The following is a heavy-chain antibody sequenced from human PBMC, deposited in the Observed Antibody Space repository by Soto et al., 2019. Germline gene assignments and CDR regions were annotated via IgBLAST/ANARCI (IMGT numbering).Heavy chain of an antibody. V-gene: IGHV1-18*01. Sequence: GDSVKVCFKASGYPFTSYGISLVRQAPGQGLEWMGWISAYNGNTNYAQKLHGRVTMTTDTSTSTAYMELRSLRSDDTAVYYCARDQYSSGWRTIDYWGQGTLVTVSS. J-gene: IGHJ4*02. CDR2: ISAYNGNT. D-gene: IGHD6-19*01. CDR1: GYPFTSYG. CDR3: ARDQYSSGWRTIDY.